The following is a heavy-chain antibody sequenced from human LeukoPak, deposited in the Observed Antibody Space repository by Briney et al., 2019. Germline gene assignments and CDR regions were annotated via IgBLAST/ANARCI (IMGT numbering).Heavy chain of an antibody. Sequence: GGSLRLSCAASGFTFSNYAMSWVRQAPGKGPEWVSAISGGGSTTYSADSVKGRFTISRDNSKNTLYLQMNSLRAEDTAVYYCARGPYGSSGTPDAFDIWGQGTMVTVSS. CDR3: ARGPYGSSGTPDAFDI. CDR1: GFTFSNYA. V-gene: IGHV3-23*01. CDR2: ISGGGSTT. D-gene: IGHD3-10*01. J-gene: IGHJ3*02.